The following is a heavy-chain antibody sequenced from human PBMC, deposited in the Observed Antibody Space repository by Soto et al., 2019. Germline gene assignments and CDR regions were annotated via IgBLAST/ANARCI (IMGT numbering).Heavy chain of an antibody. D-gene: IGHD2-21*02. J-gene: IGHJ6*02. V-gene: IGHV1-46*03. CDR2: INPSGGST. Sequence: ASVKVSCKASGYTFTRYYMHWVRQAPGQGLEWMGIINPSGGSTSYAQKFQGRVTMTRDTSTSTVYMELSSLRSEDTAVYYCARGGHIVVVTAPGSYYHYGMDVWG. CDR3: ARGGHIVVVTAPGSYYHYGMDV. CDR1: GYTFTRYY.